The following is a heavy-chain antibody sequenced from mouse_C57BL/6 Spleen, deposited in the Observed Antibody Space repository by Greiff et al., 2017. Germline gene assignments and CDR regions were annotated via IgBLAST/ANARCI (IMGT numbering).Heavy chain of an antibody. CDR3: ARSYYYGSSPAGIAY. D-gene: IGHD1-1*01. V-gene: IGHV1-54*01. J-gene: IGHJ3*01. CDR1: GYAFAHYL. Sequence: QVQRKESGAELVRPGTSVKVSCKASGYAFAHYLIEWVKKRPGQGLEWIGVFNPGSGGTNYNEKFKGKATLTADKSSRPSYCQLSSLISEYSAVYCCARSYYYGSSPAGIAYWGQGTLVTVSA. CDR2: FNPGSGGT.